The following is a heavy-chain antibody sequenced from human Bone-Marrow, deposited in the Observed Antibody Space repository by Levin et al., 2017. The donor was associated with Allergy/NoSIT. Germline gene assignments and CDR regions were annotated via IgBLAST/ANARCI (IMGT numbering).Heavy chain of an antibody. D-gene: IGHD4/OR15-4a*01. V-gene: IGHV4-34*01. CDR2: INHRGTT. Sequence: ASETLSLTCGVSGGSFSSYHWSWIRQSPRKGLEFIGEINHRGTTNGNPSLQSRVTISIDTSTKQFSLKLTSVTAADTAVYYCARGRGTISSVDNPHFYMDVWGEGTSVSVS. J-gene: IGHJ6*03. CDR3: ARGRGTISSVDNPHFYMDV. CDR1: GGSFSSYH.